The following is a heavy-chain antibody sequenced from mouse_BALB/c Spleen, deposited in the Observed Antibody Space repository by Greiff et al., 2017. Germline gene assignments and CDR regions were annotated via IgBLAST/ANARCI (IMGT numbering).Heavy chain of an antibody. CDR1: GYTFTSYW. CDR3: ARDYGSSYLYYYAMDY. J-gene: IGHJ4*01. Sequence: VQLQQSGAELARPGASVKLSCKASGYTFTSYWMQWVKQRPGQGLEWIGAIYPGDGDTRYTQKFKGKATLTADKSSSTAYMQLSSLASEDSAVYYCARDYGSSYLYYYAMDYWGQGTSVTVSS. V-gene: IGHV1-87*01. CDR2: IYPGDGDT. D-gene: IGHD1-1*01.